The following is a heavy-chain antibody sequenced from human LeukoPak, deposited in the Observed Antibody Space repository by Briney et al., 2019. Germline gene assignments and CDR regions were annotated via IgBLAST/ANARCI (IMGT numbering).Heavy chain of an antibody. CDR3: AKVLYGDYGFDY. V-gene: IGHV1-2*02. CDR2: INPNSGGT. CDR1: GYTFTGYY. D-gene: IGHD4-17*01. J-gene: IGHJ4*02. Sequence: GSVKVSCKASGYTFTGYYMHWVRQAPGQGLEWMGWINPNSGGTKYAQNFQGRVTMTRDTSISTAYMELKSLRSDDTAVYYCAKVLYGDYGFDYWGQGTLVTVSS.